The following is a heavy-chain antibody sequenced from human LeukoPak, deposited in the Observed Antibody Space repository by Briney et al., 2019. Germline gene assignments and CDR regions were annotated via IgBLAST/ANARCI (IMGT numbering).Heavy chain of an antibody. Sequence: GRSLRLSCAASGFTFSSYGMHWVRQAPGKGLEWVAVIWYDGSNKYYADSVKGRFTISRDNSKNTLYLQMNSLRAEDTAVYYCAKQYIVTSWYWFGSWGQGTLVTVSS. J-gene: IGHJ5*01. CDR1: GFTFSSYG. CDR3: AKQYIVTSWYWFGS. CDR2: IWYDGSNK. D-gene: IGHD4-17*01. V-gene: IGHV3-33*06.